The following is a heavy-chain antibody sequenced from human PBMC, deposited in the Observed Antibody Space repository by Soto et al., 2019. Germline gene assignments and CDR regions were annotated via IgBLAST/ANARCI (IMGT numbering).Heavy chain of an antibody. CDR3: AAAAAGRVYYFDY. J-gene: IGHJ4*01. V-gene: IGHV4-4*02. Sequence: QVQLQESGPGLVKPSGTLSLTCAVSGGSISSSNWWSWVRQPPGKGLEWIGEIYHSGSTNYNPSLKSRVTISVDKFKNQFFLQLSSETAADTAVYYSAAAAAGRVYYFDYCVHGTLVTVSS. CDR2: IYHSGST. D-gene: IGHD6-13*01. CDR1: GGSISSSNW.